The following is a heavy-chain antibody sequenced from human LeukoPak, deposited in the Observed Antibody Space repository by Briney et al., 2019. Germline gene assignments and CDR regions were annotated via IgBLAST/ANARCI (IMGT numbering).Heavy chain of an antibody. CDR2: LSAYNGNT. Sequence: WASVKVSCKASGYTFTSYGISWVRQAPGQGLEWMGWLSAYNGNTNYAQTLQGRVTMTTDTSTSTAYMELRSLRSDDTAVYYCARDVFPAYYYDSSGYYHFDYWGQGTLVTVSS. CDR3: ARDVFPAYYYDSSGYYHFDY. V-gene: IGHV1-18*01. J-gene: IGHJ4*02. CDR1: GYTFTSYG. D-gene: IGHD3-22*01.